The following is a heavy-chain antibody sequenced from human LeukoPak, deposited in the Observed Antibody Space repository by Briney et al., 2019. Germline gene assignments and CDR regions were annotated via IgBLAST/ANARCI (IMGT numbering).Heavy chain of an antibody. CDR1: GGSISSSSYY. CDR3: ARHGVAAAGPFDY. D-gene: IGHD6-13*01. CDR2: IYYSGST. J-gene: IGHJ4*02. Sequence: PSETLSLTCTVSGGSISSSSYYWGWIRQPPGKGLEWIGSIYYSGSTYYNPSLKSRVTISVDTSKNQFSLKLSSVTAADTAVYYCARHGVAAAGPFDYWGQGTLVTVSS. V-gene: IGHV4-39*01.